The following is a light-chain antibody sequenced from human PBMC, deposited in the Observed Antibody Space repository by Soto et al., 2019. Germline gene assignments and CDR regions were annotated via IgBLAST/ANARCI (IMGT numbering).Light chain of an antibody. Sequence: QSVLTQPPSASGTPGQRVFISCSGSSSNIGGTNYAYWYQQLPGAAPKLLMHSNNLRPSGVPERSSGSKSGTSASLAISGLRSDDEAVYYCASWYDRLGAVIFGGGTKLTVL. CDR2: SNN. CDR3: ASWYDRLGAVI. J-gene: IGLJ2*01. CDR1: SSNIGGTNY. V-gene: IGLV1-47*02.